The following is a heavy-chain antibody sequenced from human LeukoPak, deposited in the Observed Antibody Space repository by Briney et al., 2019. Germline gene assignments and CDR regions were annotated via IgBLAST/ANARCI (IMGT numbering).Heavy chain of an antibody. V-gene: IGHV1-2*02. CDR2: INPNSGGT. CDR1: GYTFTGYY. J-gene: IGHJ4*02. CDR3: ARAMSYGSGSYPFDY. Sequence: ASVKVSCKASGYTFTGYYMHWVRQAPGQGLEWMGWINPNSGGTNYAQKFQGRVTMTRDTSISTAYMELSRLRSDDTAVYYCARAMSYGSGSYPFDYWGQGTLVTVSP. D-gene: IGHD3-10*01.